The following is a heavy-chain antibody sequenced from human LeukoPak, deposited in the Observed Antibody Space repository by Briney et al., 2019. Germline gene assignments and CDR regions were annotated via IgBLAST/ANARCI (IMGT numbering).Heavy chain of an antibody. CDR2: ISTSGSSI. CDR3: ARDATTELGTVYMDV. D-gene: IGHD4-17*01. V-gene: IGHV3-48*03. J-gene: IGHJ6*03. Sequence: PGGTLRLSCAASGFTFSTCEINWVRQAPGKGLEWLSHISTSGSSIHYADSVKGRFTISRDNAKNSLYLQMNSLRVEDTAVYYCARDATTELGTVYMDVWGKGTTVTISS. CDR1: GFTFSTCE.